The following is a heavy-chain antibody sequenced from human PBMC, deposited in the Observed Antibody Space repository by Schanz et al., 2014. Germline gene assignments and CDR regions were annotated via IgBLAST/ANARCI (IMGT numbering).Heavy chain of an antibody. V-gene: IGHV1-69*02. CDR2: IIPVLAIA. Sequence: QVQLVQSEAEVKKPGSSVKVSCKASGGTFSSYTISWVRQAPGQGLEWMGRIIPVLAIADYAQKFQGRVTITADKSTSTASMELSSLRSEDTAVYYCARGQRRTIGRPFGPWGQGTLVTVSS. J-gene: IGHJ5*02. CDR3: ARGQRRTIGRPFGP. D-gene: IGHD6-25*01. CDR1: GGTFSSYT.